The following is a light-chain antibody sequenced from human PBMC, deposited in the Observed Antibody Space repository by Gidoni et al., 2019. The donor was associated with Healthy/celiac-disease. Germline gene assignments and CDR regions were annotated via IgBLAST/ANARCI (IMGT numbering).Light chain of an antibody. J-gene: IGKJ4*01. Sequence: EIVLTQYPATLSLSPGERATLSCRASQSVSSYLTWYQQKPGQAPRLLIYDASNMATGIPARFSGSWSGTDFTLTIRSLEPEDFAVYYCQQRSNWPPLTFGGGTKVEIK. CDR1: QSVSSY. CDR2: DAS. CDR3: QQRSNWPPLT. V-gene: IGKV3-11*01.